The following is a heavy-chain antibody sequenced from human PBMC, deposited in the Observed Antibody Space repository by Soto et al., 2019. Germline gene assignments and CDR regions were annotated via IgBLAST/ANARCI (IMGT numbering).Heavy chain of an antibody. D-gene: IGHD2-21*02. V-gene: IGHV3-23*01. CDR3: AKDVISGDGFWLMDH. CDR2: IYGNGAGI. CDR1: GFTFSAYA. Sequence: GGSLRLSCAASGFTFSAYAMTWVRQAPGKGLESVSGIYGNGAGIQYADSVRGRFTISRDNSKNTLYLQMNSLRAEDAAVYYCAKDVISGDGFWLMDHWGQGTLVTVSS. J-gene: IGHJ4*02.